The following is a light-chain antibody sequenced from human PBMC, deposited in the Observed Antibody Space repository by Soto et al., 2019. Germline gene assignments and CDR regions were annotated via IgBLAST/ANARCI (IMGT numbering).Light chain of an antibody. V-gene: IGKV3-20*01. CDR3: QQYSSSPRT. CDR1: QSISSNY. CDR2: GAS. Sequence: NVLTRSPGTLSLSPGEGATLSCRASQSISSNYLAWYHQKPGQAPRLLIFGASSRATDIPDRFRGSGSGRDFLLNISRLEPEDSGMYYCQQYSSSPRTFGQGTKVEIK. J-gene: IGKJ1*01.